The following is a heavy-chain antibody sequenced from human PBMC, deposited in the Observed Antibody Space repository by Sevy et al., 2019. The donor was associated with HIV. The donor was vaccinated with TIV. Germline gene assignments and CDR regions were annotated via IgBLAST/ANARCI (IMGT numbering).Heavy chain of an antibody. Sequence: GGSLRLSCAASGFTFSGYAMSWVRQAPGKGLEWVSAISGSGGSTYYADSVKGRFTISRDNSKNTLYLQMNSLRAEDTAVYYCAKMKHSSGWYGNWGQGTLVTVSS. V-gene: IGHV3-23*01. CDR1: GFTFSGYA. CDR2: ISGSGGST. J-gene: IGHJ4*02. CDR3: AKMKHSSGWYGN. D-gene: IGHD6-19*01.